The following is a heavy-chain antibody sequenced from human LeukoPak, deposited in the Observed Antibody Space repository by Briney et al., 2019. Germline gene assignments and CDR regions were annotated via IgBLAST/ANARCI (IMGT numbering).Heavy chain of an antibody. CDR1: GGSISSYY. Sequence: SETLSLTCTVSGGSISSYYWSWIRQPPGKGLEWIGYMYYTGTTNYNPPLKSRVTISVDTSKKQFSLKLSSVTAADTAVYYCARVLSGSYYVGAFDIWGQGTMVTVSS. CDR3: ARVLSGSYYVGAFDI. D-gene: IGHD1-26*01. V-gene: IGHV4-59*01. CDR2: MYYTGTT. J-gene: IGHJ3*02.